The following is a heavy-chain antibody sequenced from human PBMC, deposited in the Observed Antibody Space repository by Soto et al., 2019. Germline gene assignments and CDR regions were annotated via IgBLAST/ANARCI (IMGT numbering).Heavy chain of an antibody. Sequence: QVQLVQSGAEVKKPGSSVKVSCKASGGTFSSYAISWVRQAPGQGLEWMGGIIPIFGTANYAQKFQDRVTITADGSTSTAYMELSSLRSEDTAMYYCARGAVVAAAPHSFEHWVQGTVVTVSS. CDR2: IIPIFGTA. CDR1: GGTFSSYA. J-gene: IGHJ4*02. D-gene: IGHD2-2*01. V-gene: IGHV1-69*01. CDR3: ARGAVVAAAPHSFEH.